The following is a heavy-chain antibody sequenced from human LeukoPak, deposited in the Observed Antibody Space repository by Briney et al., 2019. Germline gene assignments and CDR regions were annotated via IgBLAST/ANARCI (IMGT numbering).Heavy chain of an antibody. CDR3: ARGSQWPVPYFDY. V-gene: IGHV1-2*02. CDR1: GYTFTGYY. D-gene: IGHD6-19*01. J-gene: IGHJ4*02. Sequence: GSVKVSCKASGYTFTGYYMHWVRQAPGQGLEWMGWINPNSGGTNYAQKFQGRVTMTRDTSISTAYMELSRLRSDDTAVYYCARGSQWPVPYFDYWGQGTLVTVSS. CDR2: INPNSGGT.